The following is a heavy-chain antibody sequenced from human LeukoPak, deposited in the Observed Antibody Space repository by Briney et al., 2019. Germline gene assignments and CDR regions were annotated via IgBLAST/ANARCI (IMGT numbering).Heavy chain of an antibody. J-gene: IGHJ6*03. Sequence: GGSLRLSCAASGFTFSDNYMTWVRQAPGKGLEWISYIRSSHNTIHYADSVKGRFTISSDNAKNSLFLQMNTLRAEDTAVYYCARVSTVPRGLAYYYYMDVWGKGTTVTISS. D-gene: IGHD4-17*01. V-gene: IGHV3-11*01. CDR2: IRSSHNTI. CDR3: ARVSTVPRGLAYYYYMDV. CDR1: GFTFSDNY.